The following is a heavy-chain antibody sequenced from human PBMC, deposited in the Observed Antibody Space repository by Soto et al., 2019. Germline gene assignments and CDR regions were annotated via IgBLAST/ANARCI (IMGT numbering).Heavy chain of an antibody. CDR1: GYTFTSFY. CDR3: ARGLTSGDY. V-gene: IGHV1-46*01. Sequence: QVQLVQSGAEVQNPGASVKGSCKASGYTFTSFYIHWVRQAPGQGLEWMSIINPNGGSTNYAQNLQGRVTLTRDTSTNTVYMELSSLRSEDTAVYYCARGLTSGDYWGQGTLVTVSS. J-gene: IGHJ4*02. CDR2: INPNGGST.